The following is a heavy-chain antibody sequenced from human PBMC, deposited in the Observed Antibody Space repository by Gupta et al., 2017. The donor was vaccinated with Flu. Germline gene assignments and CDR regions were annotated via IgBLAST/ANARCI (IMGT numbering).Heavy chain of an antibody. D-gene: IGHD5-12*01. J-gene: IGHJ6*02. V-gene: IGHV3-21*01. CDR3: ARAFVATVRLYYDYGMDM. CDR2: ISSSSGYI. Sequence: EVQLVESGGGLVKPGGSLRLSCAASGFLLNSYGMSWVRQAPGKRLEWVASISSSSGYIYYAESVKGRFTISRDNARTSLFLQMNSLRAEDTAVYYCARAFVATVRLYYDYGMDMWGQGTTVTVSS. CDR1: GFLLNSYG.